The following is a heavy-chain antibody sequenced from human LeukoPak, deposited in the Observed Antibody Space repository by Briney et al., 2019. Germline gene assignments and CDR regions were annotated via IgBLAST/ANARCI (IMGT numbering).Heavy chain of an antibody. CDR1: GGSISSGDYY. CDR3: ARSTIESGTFDY. D-gene: IGHD3-3*01. Sequence: ASQTLSLTCTVSGGSISSGDYYWSWIRQPPGKGLEWIGYIYYSGSTYYNPSLKSRVTISVDTSKNQFSLKLSSVTAADTAVYYCARSTIESGTFDYWGQGTLVTVSS. V-gene: IGHV4-30-4*01. CDR2: IYYSGST. J-gene: IGHJ4*02.